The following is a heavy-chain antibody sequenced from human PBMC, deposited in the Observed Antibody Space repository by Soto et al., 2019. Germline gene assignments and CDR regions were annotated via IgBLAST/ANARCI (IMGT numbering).Heavy chain of an antibody. D-gene: IGHD3-10*01. Sequence: PSQTLSLTCAISGDSVSSNSAAWNWIRQSPSRGLEWLGRTYYRSKWYNDYAVSVKSRVTISLDTSKNQFSLKLSSVTTADTAVYYCARGVGFGYYYYHMDLWGQGTTVTVSS. V-gene: IGHV6-1*01. CDR3: ARGVGFGYYYYHMDL. J-gene: IGHJ6*02. CDR1: GDSVSSNSAA. CDR2: TYYRSKWYN.